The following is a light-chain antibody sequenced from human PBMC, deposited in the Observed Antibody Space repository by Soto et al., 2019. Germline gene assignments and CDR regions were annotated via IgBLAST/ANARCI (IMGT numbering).Light chain of an antibody. V-gene: IGLV1-40*01. CDR2: ENN. CDR3: SSYTGRKAWV. CDR1: SSNIGAGYE. J-gene: IGLJ3*02. Sequence: QSVLTQPPSVSEAPGQRVTISCTGSSSNIGAGYEAHWYQQVPGTAPKLLIYENNNRPSGVPDRFSGSKSGTSASLAITGLQAEDEAEYYCSSYTGRKAWVFGGGTKVTVL.